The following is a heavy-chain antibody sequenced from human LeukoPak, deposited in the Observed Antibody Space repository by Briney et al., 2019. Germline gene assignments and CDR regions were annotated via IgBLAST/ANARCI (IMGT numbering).Heavy chain of an antibody. CDR3: ARDLVIFGVANYYGMDV. CDR1: GFTFSSYG. CDR2: IWYDGSNK. D-gene: IGHD3-3*01. V-gene: IGHV3-33*01. Sequence: PGRSLRLSCAASGFTFSSYGMHWVRQAPGKGLEWAAVIWYDGSNKYYADSVKGRFTIPRDNSKNTLYLQMNSLRAEDTAVYYCARDLVIFGVANYYGMDVWGQGTTVTVSS. J-gene: IGHJ6*02.